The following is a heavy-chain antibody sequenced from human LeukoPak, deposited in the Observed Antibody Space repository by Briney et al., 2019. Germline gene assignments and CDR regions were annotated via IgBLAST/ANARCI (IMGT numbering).Heavy chain of an antibody. J-gene: IGHJ4*02. CDR3: AKEHRGDYFDY. D-gene: IGHD3-10*01. CDR1: GFTFSSSA. CDR2: ISYDGSNK. Sequence: GGSLRLSCTASGFTFSSSAFSWVRQAPGKGLEWVAVISYDGSNKYYADSVKGRFTISRDNSKNTLYLQMNSMRAEDTAVYYCAKEHRGDYFDYWGQGTLVTVSS. V-gene: IGHV3-30*18.